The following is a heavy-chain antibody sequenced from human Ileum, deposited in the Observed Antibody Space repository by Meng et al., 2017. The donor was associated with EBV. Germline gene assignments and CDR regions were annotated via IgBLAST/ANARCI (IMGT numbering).Heavy chain of an antibody. V-gene: IGHV4-4*02. CDR1: GGSISSDYW. D-gene: IGHD1-26*01. J-gene: IGHJ4*02. Sequence: LQELGPGRVKPLGTLAFTCAISGGSISSDYWWSWVRQSPEKGLEWIGEMYPTGPTYYNPSLKGRVSISIDKSKNQLSLKLNSVTAADTAVYYCVRGGTYYLSYWGQGSLVTVAS. CDR3: VRGGTYYLSY. CDR2: MYPTGPT.